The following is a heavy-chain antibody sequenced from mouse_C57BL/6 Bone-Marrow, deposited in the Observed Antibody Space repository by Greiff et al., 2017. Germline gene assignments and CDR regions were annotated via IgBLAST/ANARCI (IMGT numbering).Heavy chain of an antibody. J-gene: IGHJ2*01. V-gene: IGHV1-69*01. CDR1: GYTFTSYW. Sequence: QVQLQQSGAELVMPGASVKLSCKASGYTFTSYWMHWVKQRPGQGLEWIGEIDPSDSYTNYSQKFKGKSTLTVDKSSSTAYMQLSSLTSEDSAVYYCARSQLGHYFDYWGRGTTLTVSS. CDR3: ARSQLGHYFDY. CDR2: IDPSDSYT. D-gene: IGHD4-1*02.